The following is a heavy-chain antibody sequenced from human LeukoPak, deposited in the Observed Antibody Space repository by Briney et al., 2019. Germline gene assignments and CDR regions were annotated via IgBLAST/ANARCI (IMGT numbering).Heavy chain of an antibody. J-gene: IGHJ4*02. Sequence: GGSLRLSCAASGFSFSTYGMHWVRQAPGKGLEWVAFIRYDGRDELYADSVKGRFTISRDNSKNTLYLQMNSLRVEDTAVYYCAGSSSGSYYNSWGQGTLVTVSS. CDR3: AGSSSGSYYNS. CDR1: GFSFSTYG. V-gene: IGHV3-30*02. CDR2: IRYDGRDE. D-gene: IGHD3-10*01.